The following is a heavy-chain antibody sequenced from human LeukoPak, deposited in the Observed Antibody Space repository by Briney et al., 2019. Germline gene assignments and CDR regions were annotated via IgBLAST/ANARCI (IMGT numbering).Heavy chain of an antibody. V-gene: IGHV3-21*01. CDR2: ISSSSYI. CDR3: ARRSNLYDSSGYYYYFDY. CDR1: GFTFSSYS. Sequence: PGGSLRLSCAASGFTFSSYSINWVRQAPGKGLEWVSSISSSSYIYYADSVKGRFTISRDNAKNSLYLQMNSLRAEDTAVYYCARRSNLYDSSGYYYYFDYWGQGTLVTVSS. J-gene: IGHJ4*02. D-gene: IGHD3-22*01.